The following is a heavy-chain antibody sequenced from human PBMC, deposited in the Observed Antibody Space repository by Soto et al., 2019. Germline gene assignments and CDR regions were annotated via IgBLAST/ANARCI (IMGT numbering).Heavy chain of an antibody. Sequence: GGSLRLSCAASGLTFSIYGMHWVRQAPGKGLEWVAVIWYDGSNKYYADSVKGRFTISRDNSKNTLYLQMNSLRAEDTAVYYCARDDSYGSGSYYRAPYGMDVWGQGTTVTVSS. CDR2: IWYDGSNK. J-gene: IGHJ6*02. V-gene: IGHV3-33*01. D-gene: IGHD3-10*01. CDR3: ARDDSYGSGSYYRAPYGMDV. CDR1: GLTFSIYG.